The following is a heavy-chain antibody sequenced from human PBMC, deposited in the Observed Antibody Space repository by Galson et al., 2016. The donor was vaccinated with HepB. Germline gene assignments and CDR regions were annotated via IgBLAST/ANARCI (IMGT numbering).Heavy chain of an antibody. CDR1: GFSFSLYD. V-gene: IGHV3-13*01. D-gene: IGHD4-17*01. CDR2: IGTAPGDT. CDR3: ARGKSLWTTPWNYGLDV. Sequence: SLRLSCAASGFSFSLYDMHWVRQATGKGLEWVSAIGTAPGDTNYLDSVKGRFTISRENADNSLYLQMNSLRPEDTAVYYCARGKSLWTTPWNYGLDVWGKWATVTVSS. J-gene: IGHJ6*04.